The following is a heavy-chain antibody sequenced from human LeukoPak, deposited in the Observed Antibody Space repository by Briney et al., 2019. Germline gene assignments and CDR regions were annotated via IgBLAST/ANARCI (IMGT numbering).Heavy chain of an antibody. CDR2: ISGSGGST. J-gene: IGHJ4*02. D-gene: IGHD3-22*01. CDR1: GFTFSSYV. V-gene: IGHV3-23*01. Sequence: GGSLRLSCAVSGFTFSSYVMSWVRQAPGKGLEWVSAISGSGGSTYYADSVKGRFTISRDNSKNTLYLQMNSLRAEDTAVYYCAKDHYYDSSGYYPYYFDYWGQGTLVTVSS. CDR3: AKDHYYDSSGYYPYYFDY.